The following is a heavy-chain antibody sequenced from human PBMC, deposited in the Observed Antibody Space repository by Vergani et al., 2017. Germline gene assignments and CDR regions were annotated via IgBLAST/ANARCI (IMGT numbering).Heavy chain of an antibody. CDR2: IFHSGNT. D-gene: IGHD5-24*01. CDR3: ARQDVEMATIN. J-gene: IGHJ4*02. CDR1: GYSISSGYY. Sequence: QVQLRESGPGLVKPSETLSLTCAVSGYSISSGYYWGWIRQPPGKGLEWIGSIFHSGNTYYNPSLKSRVTISVDTSKNQFSLKLSSVTAADTAVYYCARQDVEMATINGGQGTLVTVSS. V-gene: IGHV4-38-2*01.